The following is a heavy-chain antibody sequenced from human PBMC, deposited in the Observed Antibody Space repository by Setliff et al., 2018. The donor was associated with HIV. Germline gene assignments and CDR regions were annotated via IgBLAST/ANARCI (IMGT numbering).Heavy chain of an antibody. J-gene: IGHJ6*02. CDR1: GESFSGYY. D-gene: IGHD6-13*01. CDR3: ARENSSWYWAYYYYGMDV. Sequence: SETLSLTCAVYGESFSGYYWSWIRQPPGKGLEWIAEINHTGGNTNYNPSLQSRLTVSVDTSKNQFSLNLTSVTAADTAVYYCARENSSWYWAYYYYGMDVWGQGTTVTVSS. CDR2: INHTGGNT. V-gene: IGHV4-34*01.